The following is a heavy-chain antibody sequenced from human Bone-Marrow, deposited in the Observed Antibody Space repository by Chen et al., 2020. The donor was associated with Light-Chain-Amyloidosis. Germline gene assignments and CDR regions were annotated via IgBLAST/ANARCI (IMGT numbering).Heavy chain of an antibody. CDR2: ISYDGSNK. CDR1: GFTFSSYA. V-gene: IGHV3-30*01. CDR3: ARSSVYSSGWYTFDY. D-gene: IGHD6-19*01. Sequence: QVQLVESGGGVVQPGRYLRLSCAASGFTFSSYAMHWVRQAPGKGLEWVAVISYDGSNKYYADSVKGRFTISRDNSKNTLYLQMNSLRAEDTAVYYCARSSVYSSGWYTFDYWGQGTLVTVSS. J-gene: IGHJ4*02.